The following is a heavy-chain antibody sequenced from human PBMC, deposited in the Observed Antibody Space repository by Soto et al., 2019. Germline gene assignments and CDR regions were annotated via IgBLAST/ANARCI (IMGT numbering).Heavy chain of an antibody. CDR1: VYTFTSYV. Sequence: SFSFSGTHPVYTFTSYVITWFLRAPGQRLDWMGWISAYNGNKTHAQKLQGRVTMTTATSTSTAYMELRSLRSDDADVYSCARDDTDIVVVQDATVWFDPWGQGTLVTVSS. J-gene: IGHJ5*02. D-gene: IGHD2-2*01. V-gene: IGHV1-18*01. CDR2: ISAYNGNK. CDR3: ARDDTDIVVVQDATVWFDP.